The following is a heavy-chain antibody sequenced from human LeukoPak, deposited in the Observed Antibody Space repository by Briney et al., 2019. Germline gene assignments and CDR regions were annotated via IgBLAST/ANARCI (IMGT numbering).Heavy chain of an antibody. V-gene: IGHV3-20*04. Sequence: GGSLRLSCAASGFTFDDYGMSWVRQAPGKGLEWVSGINWNGGSTGYADSVKGRFTISRDNAKNSLYLQMNSLRAEDTAVYYCARGGAIAVAENYWGQGTLVTVSS. CDR2: INWNGGST. CDR1: GFTFDDYG. CDR3: ARGGAIAVAENY. D-gene: IGHD6-19*01. J-gene: IGHJ4*02.